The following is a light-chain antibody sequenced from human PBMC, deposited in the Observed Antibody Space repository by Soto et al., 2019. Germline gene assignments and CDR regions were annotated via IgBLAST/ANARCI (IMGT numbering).Light chain of an antibody. Sequence: DIQMTQSPSSLSASVGDRVTITCRASQSISSWLAWYQQKPGKAPKLLVYGASTLQSGVPSRFSGSGSATEYTLTISSLQPEDFATYYCQQLNIDPFTFGPGTKVDIK. CDR3: QQLNIDPFT. V-gene: IGKV1-9*01. CDR1: QSISSW. CDR2: GAS. J-gene: IGKJ3*01.